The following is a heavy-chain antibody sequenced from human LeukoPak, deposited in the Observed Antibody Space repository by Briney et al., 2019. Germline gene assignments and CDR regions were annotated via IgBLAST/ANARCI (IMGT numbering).Heavy chain of an antibody. J-gene: IGHJ3*02. CDR3: AKYAYNWNAPDGFDM. V-gene: IGHV3-30*18. CDR1: RFSFRDYD. CDR2: ISSDGSRK. D-gene: IGHD1-1*01. Sequence: GGSLRLSCRASRFSFRDYDMHWVRQAPGKGLEWVAVISSDGSRKHYGDSVKGRFIISRDNSESTLFLQMNSLRTDDTSVYFCAKYAYNWNAPDGFDMWGQGTMVIVSS.